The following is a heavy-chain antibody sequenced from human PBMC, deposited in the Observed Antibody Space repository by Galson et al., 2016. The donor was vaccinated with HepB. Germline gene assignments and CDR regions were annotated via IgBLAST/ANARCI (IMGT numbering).Heavy chain of an antibody. J-gene: IGHJ6*02. CDR1: GGTFSSYA. CDR3: ARDDYATYHFGMDV. Sequence: SVKVSCKASGGTFSSYAFSWVRQAPGQGLEWMGVIIPILGTVTYAQKFQGRLTITADKSTNTAYMELSSLRSEDTALYYCARDDYATYHFGMDVWGQGTTVTVSS. D-gene: IGHD4-17*01. V-gene: IGHV1-69*10. CDR2: IIPILGTV.